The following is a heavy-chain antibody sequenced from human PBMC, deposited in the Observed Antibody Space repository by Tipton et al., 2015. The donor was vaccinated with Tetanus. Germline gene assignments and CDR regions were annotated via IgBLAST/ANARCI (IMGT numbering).Heavy chain of an antibody. J-gene: IGHJ4*02. D-gene: IGHD3/OR15-3a*01. CDR1: GDSISSGDYY. CDR2: IFGSGGT. V-gene: IGHV4-31*11. CDR3: ARDRSHFYFGPQIDY. Sequence: TLSLTCAVSGDSISSGDYYWTWIRQHPGRGLESIGYIFGSGGTFYNPSLESRVTISLDTSKNHFSLKLTSVTAADTAVYYCARDRSHFYFGPQIDYWGQGTPDTASS.